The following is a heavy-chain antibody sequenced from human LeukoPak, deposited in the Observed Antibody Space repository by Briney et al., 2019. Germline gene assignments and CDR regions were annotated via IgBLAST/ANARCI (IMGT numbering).Heavy chain of an antibody. CDR2: ISAYNGNT. V-gene: IGHV1-18*01. D-gene: IGHD2-2*02. J-gene: IGHJ4*02. CDR1: GYTFTSYG. Sequence: ASVKVSCKASGYTFTSYGISWVRQAPGQGLEWMGWISAYNGNTNYAQKLLGRVTMTTDTSTSTAYMELRSLRSDDTAVYYCARDLGYCSSTSCYIWAYFDYWGQGTLVTVSS. CDR3: ARDLGYCSSTSCYIWAYFDY.